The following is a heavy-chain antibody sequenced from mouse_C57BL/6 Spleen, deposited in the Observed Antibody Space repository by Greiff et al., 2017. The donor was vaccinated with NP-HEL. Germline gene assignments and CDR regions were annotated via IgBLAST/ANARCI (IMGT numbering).Heavy chain of an antibody. D-gene: IGHD3-2*02. Sequence: QVQLQQSGPELVKPGASVKISCKASGYAFSSSWMNWVKQRPGKGLEWIGRIYPGDGDTNYNGKFKGKATLTADKSSSTAYMQLSSLTSEDSAVYFCARSTAQATLFAYWGQGTLVTVSA. CDR3: ARSTAQATLFAY. J-gene: IGHJ3*01. CDR2: IYPGDGDT. V-gene: IGHV1-82*01. CDR1: GYAFSSSW.